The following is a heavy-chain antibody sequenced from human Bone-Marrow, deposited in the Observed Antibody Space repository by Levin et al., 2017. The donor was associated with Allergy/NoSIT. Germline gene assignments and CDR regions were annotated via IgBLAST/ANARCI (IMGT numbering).Heavy chain of an antibody. J-gene: IGHJ5*02. CDR2: ISSSGGTI. CDR1: GFSFSNYE. D-gene: IGHD2-2*01. V-gene: IGHV3-48*03. Sequence: PGGSLRLSCAASGFSFSNYEMNWVRQAPGKGLEWVSYISSSGGTIYYSDSVKGRFTISRDNAKNSLYLQMNSLRAEDTALYYCVRGRGSTTAWGQGTLVTVSS. CDR3: VRGRGSTTA.